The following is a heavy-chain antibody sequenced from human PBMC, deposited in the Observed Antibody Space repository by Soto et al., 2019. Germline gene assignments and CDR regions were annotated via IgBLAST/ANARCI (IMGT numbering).Heavy chain of an antibody. CDR1: GFSFRDYD. D-gene: IGHD1-26*01. J-gene: IGHJ6*02. CDR2: LGAARDP. V-gene: IGHV3-13*05. Sequence: EVQLVESGGGSVQPGGSLRLSCAASGFSFRDYDMHWVRQRKGKGLEWVSALGAARDPYYVGSVKSRFSVSRDNAQNSLFLKMNNVIVDDTAVYFCARAYLGRLPRRADYYYAMDVWGRGTTVTVSS. CDR3: ARAYLGRLPRRADYYYAMDV.